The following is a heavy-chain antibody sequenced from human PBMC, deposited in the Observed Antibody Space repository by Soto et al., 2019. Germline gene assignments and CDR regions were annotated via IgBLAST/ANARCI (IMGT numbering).Heavy chain of an antibody. CDR2: IYHSGST. CDR1: SGSISSSNW. J-gene: IGHJ6*03. CDR3: ARLSVTTSFYYYYYMDV. Sequence: QVQLQESGPGLVKPSGTLSLTCAVSSGSISSSNWWSWVRQPPGKGLEWIGEIYHSGSTNYNPSLKSRVTISVDKSKNQFSLKLSSVTAADTAVYYCARLSVTTSFYYYYYMDVWGKGTTVTVSS. V-gene: IGHV4-4*02. D-gene: IGHD4-17*01.